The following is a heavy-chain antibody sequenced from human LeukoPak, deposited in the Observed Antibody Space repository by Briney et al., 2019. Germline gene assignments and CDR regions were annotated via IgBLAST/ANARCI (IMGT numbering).Heavy chain of an antibody. CDR3: GSRPQYSGSYYDDNYYGMDV. V-gene: IGHV4-34*01. CDR2: INHSGST. Sequence: SETLSLTCAVYGGSFSGYYWSWIRQPPGKGLEWIGEINHSGSTNYNSSLKSRVTISVDTSKNQFSLKVSSVTAADTAVYYCGSRPQYSGSYYDDNYYGMDVWGQGTTVTVSS. J-gene: IGHJ6*02. D-gene: IGHD1-26*01. CDR1: GGSFSGYY.